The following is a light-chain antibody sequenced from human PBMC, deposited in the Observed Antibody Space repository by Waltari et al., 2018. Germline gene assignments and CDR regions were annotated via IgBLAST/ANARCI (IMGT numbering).Light chain of an antibody. CDR2: GDS. CDR3: QSYDSSLTDWL. CDR1: TSNTRASFA. V-gene: IGLV1-40*01. Sequence: HSVLTQPPSVSGAPGQSVTISCTGTTSNTRASFAEIWYQQIPGKAPKLLIYGDSLRPSGVPDRFSASKSGISASLAITGLQAEDEADYYCQSYDSSLTDWLFGAGTKLTVL. J-gene: IGLJ3*02.